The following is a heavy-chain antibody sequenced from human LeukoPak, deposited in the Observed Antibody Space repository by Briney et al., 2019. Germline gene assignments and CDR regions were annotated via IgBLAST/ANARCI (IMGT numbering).Heavy chain of an antibody. CDR2: TYYRSRWGN. D-gene: IGHD3-10*01. J-gene: IGHJ4*02. Sequence: SQPLSLTCAISGDSVSNNIATWNWVRQSPSRGLEWLGRTYYRSRWGNDYAISVKGRITINPDTSRNQFSLQLNSVTPEDTAVYYCVRDSDDYYWALDFWGQGTPVTVSS. CDR1: GDSVSNNIAT. V-gene: IGHV6-1*01. CDR3: VRDSDDYYWALDF.